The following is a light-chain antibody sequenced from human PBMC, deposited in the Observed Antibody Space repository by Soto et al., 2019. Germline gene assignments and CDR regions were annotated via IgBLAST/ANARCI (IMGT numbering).Light chain of an antibody. J-gene: IGLJ3*02. CDR2: DVS. Sequence: QSVLIQPRSVSGSPGQSVTISCTGTNSAVGNYNYVSWYQQHPGKAPRLMIYDVSKRPSGVPDRFSGSKSGYTASLTISGLQAEDEADYYCCSYAGNWVFGGGTKLTVL. CDR3: CSYAGNWV. CDR1: NSAVGNYNY. V-gene: IGLV2-11*01.